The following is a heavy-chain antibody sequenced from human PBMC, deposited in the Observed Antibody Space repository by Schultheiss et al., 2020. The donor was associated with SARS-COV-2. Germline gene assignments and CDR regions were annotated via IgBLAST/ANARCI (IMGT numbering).Heavy chain of an antibody. Sequence: GGSLRLSCAASGFTFSSYGMYWVRQAPGKGLEWVAVIWYDGSNKYYADSVKGRFTISRDNSKNTLYLQMNSLRAEDTAVYYCARDRPPVGAPAFDIWGQGTMVTVSS. D-gene: IGHD1-26*01. CDR2: IWYDGSNK. V-gene: IGHV3-33*01. CDR1: GFTFSSYG. J-gene: IGHJ3*02. CDR3: ARDRPPVGAPAFDI.